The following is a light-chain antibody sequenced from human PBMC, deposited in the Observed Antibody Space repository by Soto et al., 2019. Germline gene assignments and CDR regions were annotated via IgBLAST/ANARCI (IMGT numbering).Light chain of an antibody. Sequence: DIQMTQSPSSLSASVGDRVTITCRASQGISNFLAWYQQKPGKVPELLIYGASRLPSGVPSRFIASGSGTDFTLAISSLQPEDAATYYCQRYDSVPLTFGGGTKVEIK. CDR3: QRYDSVPLT. CDR1: QGISNF. J-gene: IGKJ4*01. V-gene: IGKV1-27*01. CDR2: GAS.